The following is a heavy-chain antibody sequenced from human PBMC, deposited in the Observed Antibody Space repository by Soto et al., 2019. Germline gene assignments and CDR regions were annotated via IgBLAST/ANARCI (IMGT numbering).Heavy chain of an antibody. D-gene: IGHD6-19*01. J-gene: IGHJ4*02. CDR2: IYYSGST. V-gene: IGHV4-59*08. CDR3: VGSSGWDFDY. CDR1: GGSISSYY. Sequence: PSETLSLTCTVSGGSISSYYWSWIRQPPGKGLEWIGYIYYSGSTNYNPSLKSRVTISVDTSKNQFSLKLSSVTAADTAVYYCVGSSGWDFDYWGQGTLVTVSS.